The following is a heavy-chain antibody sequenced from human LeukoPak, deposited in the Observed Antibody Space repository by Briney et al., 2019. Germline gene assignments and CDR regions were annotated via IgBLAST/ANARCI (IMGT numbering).Heavy chain of an antibody. Sequence: SETLSLTCAVYGGSFSGYYRSWIRQPPGKGLEWIGEINHSGSTNYNPSLKSRVTISVDTSKNQFSLKLSSVTAADTAVYYCASSWGVIIRKYYFDYWGQGTLVAVSS. CDR2: INHSGST. J-gene: IGHJ4*02. V-gene: IGHV4-34*01. CDR3: ASSWGVIIRKYYFDY. CDR1: GGSFSGYY. D-gene: IGHD3-10*01.